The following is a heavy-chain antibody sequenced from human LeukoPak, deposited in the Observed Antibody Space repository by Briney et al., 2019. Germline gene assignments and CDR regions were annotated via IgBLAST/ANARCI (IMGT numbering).Heavy chain of an antibody. V-gene: IGHV4-30-2*01. Sequence: SQTLSLTCAVSGGSISSGGYSWSWIRQPPGKGLEWIGYIYHSGSTYYNPSLKSRVTISVDTSKNQFSLKLSSVTAADTAVYYCARDALRYFDWLLLGSFDYWGQGTLVTVSS. D-gene: IGHD3-9*01. J-gene: IGHJ4*02. CDR2: IYHSGST. CDR3: ARDALRYFDWLLLGSFDY. CDR1: GGSISSGGYS.